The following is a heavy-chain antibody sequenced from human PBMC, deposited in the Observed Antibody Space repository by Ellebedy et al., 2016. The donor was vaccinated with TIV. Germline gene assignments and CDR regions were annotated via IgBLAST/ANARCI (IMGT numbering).Heavy chain of an antibody. J-gene: IGHJ4*02. V-gene: IGHV3-7*01. CDR1: GFIFSDCW. Sequence: GESLKISCAASGFIFSDCWMTWVRQAPGKGLEFVANIDQGGNAKHYVDSVKGRFTISRDNAKNSLYLQMNSLRAEDTAVYYCAREGGYSGYENFDYWGQGTLVTVSS. D-gene: IGHD5-12*01. CDR2: IDQGGNAK. CDR3: AREGGYSGYENFDY.